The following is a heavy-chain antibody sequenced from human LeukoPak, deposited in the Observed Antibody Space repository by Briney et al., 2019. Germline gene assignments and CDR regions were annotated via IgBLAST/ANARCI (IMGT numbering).Heavy chain of an antibody. V-gene: IGHV3-74*01. Sequence: GGSLRLSCAASGFTFSSYWMHWVRQAPGKGLVWVSRINTDGSSTSYADSVKGRFTISRDNAKNTLYLQMNSLRAEDTAVYYCAADPGLPGLDYWGQGTLVTVSS. D-gene: IGHD3-16*01. J-gene: IGHJ4*02. CDR3: AADPGLPGLDY. CDR1: GFTFSSYW. CDR2: INTDGSST.